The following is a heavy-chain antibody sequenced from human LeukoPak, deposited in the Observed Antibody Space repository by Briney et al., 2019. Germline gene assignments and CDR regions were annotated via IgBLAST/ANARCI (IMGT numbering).Heavy chain of an antibody. D-gene: IGHD6-13*01. CDR2: IYYSGST. CDR3: ARDFGSSSWSPGYYFDY. CDR1: GGSISSYY. J-gene: IGHJ4*02. Sequence: SETLSLTCTVSGGSISSYYWSWIRQPPGKGLEWIGYIYYSGSTNYNPSLKSRVTISVDRSKNQFSLKLSSVTAADTAVYYCARDFGSSSWSPGYYFDYWGQGTLVTVSS. V-gene: IGHV4-59*12.